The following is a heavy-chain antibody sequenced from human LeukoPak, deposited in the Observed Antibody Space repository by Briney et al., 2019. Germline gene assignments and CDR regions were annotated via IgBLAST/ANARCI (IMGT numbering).Heavy chain of an antibody. CDR3: ARDNDILTGYDY. CDR1: VYTFTGYY. Sequence: ASVKVSCKASVYTFTGYYMHWVRPAPGQGRAWMGWINPNSGGTNYAQKFQGRVTMTRDTSISTAYMELSRLRSDDTAVYYCARDNDILTGYDYWGQGTLVTVSS. CDR2: INPNSGGT. D-gene: IGHD3-9*01. J-gene: IGHJ4*02. V-gene: IGHV1-2*02.